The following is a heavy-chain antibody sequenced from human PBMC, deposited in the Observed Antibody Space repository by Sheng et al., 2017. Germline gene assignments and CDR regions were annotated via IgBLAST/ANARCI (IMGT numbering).Heavy chain of an antibody. D-gene: IGHD3-10*01. V-gene: IGHV3-23*01. J-gene: IGHJ4*02. CDR2: IGGRGGST. Sequence: EVQMLESGGGLVQPGGSLRLSCAASGFTFSNHAMSWVRQAPGKGLEWVSAIGGRGGSTYYADSVKGRFTISRDNSKNIIYLQMNSLRAEDTAVYYCAKLNWFEGGRGDRGYWGQGTLVTVSS. CDR3: AKLNWFEGGRGDRGY. CDR1: GFTFSNHA.